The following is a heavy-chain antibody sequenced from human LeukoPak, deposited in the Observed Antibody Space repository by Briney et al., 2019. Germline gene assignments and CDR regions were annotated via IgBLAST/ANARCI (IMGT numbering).Heavy chain of an antibody. CDR2: IYYSGST. Sequence: SETLSLTCTVSGGSISSYYWSWIRQPPGKGLEWIGSIYYSGSTYYNPSLKSRVTISVDTSKNQFSLKLSSVTAADTAVYYCARFSLYDYVWDYWGQGTLVTVSS. D-gene: IGHD3-16*01. J-gene: IGHJ4*02. V-gene: IGHV4-59*12. CDR1: GGSISSYY. CDR3: ARFSLYDYVWDY.